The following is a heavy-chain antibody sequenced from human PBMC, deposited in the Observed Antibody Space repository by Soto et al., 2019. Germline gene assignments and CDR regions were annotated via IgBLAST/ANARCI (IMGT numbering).Heavy chain of an antibody. CDR2: IYWDDDK. CDR3: ARATPVTTGGDY. J-gene: IGHJ4*02. CDR1: GFSLSTTGVG. Sequence: QITLKESGPTLVKPTQTLTLTCTFSGFSLSTTGVGVGWIRQPPGKALEWLALIYWDDDKRYSPSLKSRLTIPKDTSKNQVVLTMTNMDPMDTATYSCARATPVTTGGDYWGQGTLVTVSS. D-gene: IGHD4-17*01. V-gene: IGHV2-5*02.